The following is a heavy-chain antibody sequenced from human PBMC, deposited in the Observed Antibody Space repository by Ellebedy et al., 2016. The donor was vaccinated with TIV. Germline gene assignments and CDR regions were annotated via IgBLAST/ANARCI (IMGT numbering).Heavy chain of an antibody. D-gene: IGHD3-3*01. J-gene: IGHJ4*02. CDR3: ARDTLEAFDY. CDR1: GFTFSSYA. CDR2: ISGSGGST. V-gene: IGHV3-23*01. Sequence: GESLKISXAASGFTFSSYAMSWVRQAPGKGLEWVSAISGSGGSTYYADSVKGRFTISRDNSKNTLYLQMNSLRAEDTAVYYCARDTLEAFDYWGQGTLVTVSS.